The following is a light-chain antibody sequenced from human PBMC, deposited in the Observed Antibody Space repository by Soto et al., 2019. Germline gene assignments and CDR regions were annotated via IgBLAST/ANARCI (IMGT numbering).Light chain of an antibody. J-gene: IGLJ1*01. CDR2: EVS. CDR1: SSDVGGYNY. Sequence: QSVLTQPASVSGSPGQSITISCTGTSSDVGGYNYVSWYQQHPGKAPKLMIYEVSNRPSGVSSRFSGSKSGNTASLTISGLQAEDEADYHCSSYTSTSTLYVFGTGTKLTVL. CDR3: SSYTSTSTLYV. V-gene: IGLV2-14*01.